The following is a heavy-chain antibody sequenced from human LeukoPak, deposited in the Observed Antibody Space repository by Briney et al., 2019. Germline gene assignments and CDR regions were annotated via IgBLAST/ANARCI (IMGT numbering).Heavy chain of an antibody. D-gene: IGHD6-19*01. Sequence: GGSLRLSCAASGLTFSKYSMTWVRQAPGKGLEWVSFIDTSSTTTYYTDSVKGRFTISRDNAKNSLYLQMNSLRAEDTAVYYCARDREQWLVRRFDYWGQGTLVTVSS. CDR1: GLTFSKYS. V-gene: IGHV3-48*04. CDR3: ARDREQWLVRRFDY. CDR2: IDTSSTTT. J-gene: IGHJ4*02.